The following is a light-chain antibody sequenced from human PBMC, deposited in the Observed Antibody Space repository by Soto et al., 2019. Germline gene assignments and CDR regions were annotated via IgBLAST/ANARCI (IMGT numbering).Light chain of an antibody. CDR1: QSLNSL. CDR2: DAS. CDR3: QQYNSYSSLT. Sequence: DIQMTQSPSTLSASVGDRVTITCRASQSLNSLLAWYQQKPGRAPKLLIYDASTLDSGVPSRFSGSGSGTEFTLTISILQTDDFATYYCQQYNSYSSLTFGQGTNVEIK. J-gene: IGKJ1*01. V-gene: IGKV1-5*01.